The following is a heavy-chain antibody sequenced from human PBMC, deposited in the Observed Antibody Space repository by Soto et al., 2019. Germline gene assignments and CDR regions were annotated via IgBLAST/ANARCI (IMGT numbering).Heavy chain of an antibody. CDR2: TIPMFGTP. V-gene: IGHV1-69*01. Sequence: QVQLVQSGAEMQQPGASVMVSCKASGGTFSKYAFSWVRQAPGQGLEWLGGTIPMFGTPNYAQKFQGRVAISADESTATDYMELSSLSSEDTAVYFCARPLRDRNYYYGMAVWGQGTTVTVSS. J-gene: IGHJ6*02. CDR1: GGTFSKYA. CDR3: ARPLRDRNYYYGMAV. D-gene: IGHD3-22*01.